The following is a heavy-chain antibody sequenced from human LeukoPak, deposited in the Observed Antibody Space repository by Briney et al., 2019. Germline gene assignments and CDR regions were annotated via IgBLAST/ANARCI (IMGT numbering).Heavy chain of an antibody. D-gene: IGHD1-14*01. J-gene: IGHJ4*02. CDR3: ARERANRLDY. CDR1: GYSISSCYY. V-gene: IGHV4-38-2*02. Sequence: SETLSLTCTVSGYSISSCYYWGWIRQPPGKGLEWIGSIYHSGSTYYNPSLKSRVTISVDTSKNQFSLKLSSVTAADTAVYYCARERANRLDYWGQGTLVTVSS. CDR2: IYHSGST.